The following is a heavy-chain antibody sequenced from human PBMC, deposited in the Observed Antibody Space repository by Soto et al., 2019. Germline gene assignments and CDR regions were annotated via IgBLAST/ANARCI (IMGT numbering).Heavy chain of an antibody. V-gene: IGHV4-34*01. CDR2: INHSGST. CDR3: ARGRRKGIAARPAWFDP. J-gene: IGHJ5*02. CDR1: GGSFSGYY. Sequence: PSETLSLTXAVYGGSFSGYYWSWIRQPPGKGLEWIGEINHSGSTNYNPSLKSRVTISVDTSKNQFSLKLSSVTAADTAVYYCARGRRKGIAARPAWFDPWGQGTLVTVSS. D-gene: IGHD6-6*01.